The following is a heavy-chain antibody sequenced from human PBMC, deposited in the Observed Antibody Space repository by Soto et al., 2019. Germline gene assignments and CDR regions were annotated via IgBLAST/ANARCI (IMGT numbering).Heavy chain of an antibody. CDR2: ISYDGSNK. D-gene: IGHD3-16*02. CDR3: ARDNDYVWGSYRLGHFDY. V-gene: IGHV3-30-3*01. J-gene: IGHJ4*02. CDR1: GFTFSSYA. Sequence: GGSLRLSCAASGFTFSSYAMHWVRQAPGKGLEWVAVISYDGSNKYYADSVKGRFTISRDNSKNTLYLQMNSLRAEDTAVYYCARDNDYVWGSYRLGHFDYWGQGTLVTVSS.